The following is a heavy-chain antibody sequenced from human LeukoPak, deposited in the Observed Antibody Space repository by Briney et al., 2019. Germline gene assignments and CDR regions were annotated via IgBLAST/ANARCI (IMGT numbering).Heavy chain of an antibody. J-gene: IGHJ4*02. V-gene: IGHV4-34*01. D-gene: IGHD4-23*01. CDR2: INHSGST. CDR1: GGSFSGYY. CDR3: AREAAVAKRGDYFDY. Sequence: PSETLSLTCAVYGGSFSGYYWSWIRQPPGKGLEWIGEINHSGSTNYNPSLKSRVIISVDTSKNQVSLKLSSVTAADTTVYYCAREAAVAKRGDYFDYRGQGSLV.